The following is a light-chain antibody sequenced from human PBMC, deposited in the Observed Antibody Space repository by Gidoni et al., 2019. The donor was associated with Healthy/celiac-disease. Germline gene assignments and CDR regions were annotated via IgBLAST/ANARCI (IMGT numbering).Light chain of an antibody. J-gene: IGKJ1*01. Sequence: DIQMTQSPSSLSASVGDRVTITCRASQSISSYLNWYQQKPGKAPKLLIYAASSLQSGVPSRFRGSRSATDFTLTISSLQPEDFAAYYCQQSYNTPRTFGQGTKVEIK. CDR2: AAS. CDR3: QQSYNTPRT. CDR1: QSISSY. V-gene: IGKV1-39*01.